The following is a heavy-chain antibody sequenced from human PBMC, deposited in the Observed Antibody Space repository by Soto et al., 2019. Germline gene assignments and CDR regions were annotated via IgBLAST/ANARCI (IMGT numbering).Heavy chain of an antibody. CDR3: AIVHTPSRSFNX. V-gene: IGHV3-23*01. D-gene: IGHD2-2*02. CDR2: TCSTGRTT. CDR1: GFTFNIYA. Sequence: GGSLRLSFAASGFTFNIYAMTWVRQAPGKGLEWVSTTCSTGRTTYYSYSVKVRFTVSIDNSNNTLDLQMSNLRAEDTAVYYCAIVHTPSRSFNXWGQVTFVTVSX. J-gene: IGHJ4*02.